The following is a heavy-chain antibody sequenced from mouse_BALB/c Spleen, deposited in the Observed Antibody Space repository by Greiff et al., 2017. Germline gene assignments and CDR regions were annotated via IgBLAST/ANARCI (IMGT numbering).Heavy chain of an antibody. J-gene: IGHJ2*01. Sequence: QVQLQQSGAELMKPGASVKISCKATGYTFSSYWIEWVKQRPGHGLEWIGEILPGSGSTNYNEKFKGKATFTADTSSNTAYMQLSSLTSEDSAVYYCARKAYYGNYQYYFDYWGQGTTLTVSS. V-gene: IGHV1-9*01. CDR1: GYTFSSYW. CDR3: ARKAYYGNYQYYFDY. D-gene: IGHD2-10*01. CDR2: ILPGSGST.